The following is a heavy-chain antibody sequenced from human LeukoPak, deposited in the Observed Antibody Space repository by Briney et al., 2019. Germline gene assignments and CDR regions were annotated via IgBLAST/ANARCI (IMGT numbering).Heavy chain of an antibody. Sequence: PGESLKISCKGSGYRVTNYWIRWVRQIPGKSLELMGSIYPGDSDTRYSPSFQGQVTISADKSITTAYLQWSSLKASDTAKYYCTRQGVYYSDSSAYYYWGQGTLVTVSS. CDR1: GYRVTNYW. CDR2: IYPGDSDT. D-gene: IGHD3-22*01. J-gene: IGHJ4*02. V-gene: IGHV5-51*01. CDR3: TRQGVYYSDSSAYYY.